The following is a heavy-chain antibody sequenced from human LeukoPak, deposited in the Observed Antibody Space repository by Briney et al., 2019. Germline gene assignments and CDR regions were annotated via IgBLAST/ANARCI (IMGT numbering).Heavy chain of an antibody. CDR1: GFTFSSYA. CDR2: ISYDGSNK. V-gene: IGHV3-30*04. Sequence: GRSLRLSCAASGFTFSSYAMHWVRQAPGKGLEWVAVISYDGSNKYYADSVKGRFTISRDNSKNTLYLQMNSLRAEDTAVYYCARDLSGSGSYDYWGQGTLVTVSS. CDR3: ARDLSGSGSYDY. D-gene: IGHD1-26*01. J-gene: IGHJ4*02.